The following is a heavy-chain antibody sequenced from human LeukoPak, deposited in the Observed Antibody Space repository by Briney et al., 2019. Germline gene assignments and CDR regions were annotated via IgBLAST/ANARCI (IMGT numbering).Heavy chain of an antibody. CDR2: ISSSGSTI. CDR3: ARVLLAYYYGSGSYYNPFHY. Sequence: GGSLRLSCAASGFTFSSYDMNWVRQAPGKGLEWVSYISSSGSTIYYADSVKGRFTISRDNAKNSLYLQMNSLRAEDTAVYYCARVLLAYYYGSGSYYNPFHYWGQGTLVTVSS. CDR1: GFTFSSYD. V-gene: IGHV3-48*03. J-gene: IGHJ4*02. D-gene: IGHD3-10*01.